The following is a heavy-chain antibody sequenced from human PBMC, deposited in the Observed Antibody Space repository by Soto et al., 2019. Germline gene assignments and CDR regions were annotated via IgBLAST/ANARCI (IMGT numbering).Heavy chain of an antibody. CDR3: AGQPGYYDILTGYSTYYFDY. V-gene: IGHV4-31*03. Sequence: SETLSLTCTVSGGSISSGGYYWSWIRQHPGKGLEWIGYIYYSGSTYYNPSLKSRVTISVDTSKNQFSLKLSSVTAADTAVYYCAGQPGYYDILTGYSTYYFDYWGQGTLVTVSS. CDR1: GGSISSGGYY. D-gene: IGHD3-9*01. CDR2: IYYSGST. J-gene: IGHJ4*02.